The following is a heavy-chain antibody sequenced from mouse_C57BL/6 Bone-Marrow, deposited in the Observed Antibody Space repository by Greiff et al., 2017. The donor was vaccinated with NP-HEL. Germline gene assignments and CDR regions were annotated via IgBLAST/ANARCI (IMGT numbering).Heavy chain of an antibody. V-gene: IGHV7-3*01. CDR3: ARSSTVPWFAY. Sequence: EVHLVESGGGLVQPGGSLSLSCAASGFTFTDYYMSWVRQPPGKALEWLGFIRNKANGYTTEYSASVKGRFTISRDNSQSILYLQMNALRAEDSATYYCARSSTVPWFAYWGQGTLVTVSA. CDR1: GFTFTDYY. J-gene: IGHJ3*01. CDR2: IRNKANGYTT. D-gene: IGHD1-1*01.